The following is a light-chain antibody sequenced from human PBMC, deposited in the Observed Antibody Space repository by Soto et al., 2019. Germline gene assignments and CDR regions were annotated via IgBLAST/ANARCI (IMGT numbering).Light chain of an antibody. CDR1: QTISSW. CDR3: QQNNRYTWT. J-gene: IGKJ1*01. Sequence: DIQMTQSPSTLSGSVGDRVTITCRASQTISSWLAWYQQKPGKAPKLLIYKASTLKSGVPSRFSGSGSGTEFTLTISSLQPDDSATYYCQQNNRYTWTFGQGTKVDIK. V-gene: IGKV1-5*03. CDR2: KAS.